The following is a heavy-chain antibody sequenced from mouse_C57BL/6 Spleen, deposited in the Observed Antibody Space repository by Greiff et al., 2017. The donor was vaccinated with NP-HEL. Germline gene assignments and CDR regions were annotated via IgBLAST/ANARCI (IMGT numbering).Heavy chain of an antibody. D-gene: IGHD1-1*01. CDR2: INPNNGGT. CDR3: ARGPQDYGSSAWFAY. Sequence: VQLQQSGPELVKPGASVKIPCKASGYTFTDYNMDWVKQSHGKSLEWIGDINPNNGGTIYNQKFKGKATLTVDKSSSTAYMELRSLTSEDTAVYYCARGPQDYGSSAWFAYWGQGTLVTVSA. J-gene: IGHJ3*01. V-gene: IGHV1-18*01. CDR1: GYTFTDYN.